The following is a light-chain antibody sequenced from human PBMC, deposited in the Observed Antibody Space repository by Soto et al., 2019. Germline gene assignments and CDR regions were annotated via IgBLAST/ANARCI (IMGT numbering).Light chain of an antibody. Sequence: QPVLTQPPSVSGAPGQRVTISCTGSRSNIGARYDVHWYQQLPGTAPKLLIYGNSNRPSGVPDRFSGSKSGTSASLAITGLQAEDEADYYCQSFDSSLSGYVVFGGGTKLTVL. V-gene: IGLV1-40*01. CDR2: GNS. CDR1: RSNIGARYD. J-gene: IGLJ2*01. CDR3: QSFDSSLSGYVV.